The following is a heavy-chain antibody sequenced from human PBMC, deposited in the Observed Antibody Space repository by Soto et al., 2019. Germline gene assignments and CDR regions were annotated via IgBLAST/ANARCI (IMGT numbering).Heavy chain of an antibody. Sequence: SETLSLTCTVSGGSISRSTSYWGWIRQPPGKGLEWIGSIYYSGSTYYNESLKSRVTISVDTSKSQFSMRLAFLTAADTALYYWARDSSVFDGGPGTLATVS. J-gene: IGHJ4*02. CDR2: IYYSGST. D-gene: IGHD3-22*01. CDR1: GGSISRSTSY. CDR3: ARDSSVFD. V-gene: IGHV4-39*01.